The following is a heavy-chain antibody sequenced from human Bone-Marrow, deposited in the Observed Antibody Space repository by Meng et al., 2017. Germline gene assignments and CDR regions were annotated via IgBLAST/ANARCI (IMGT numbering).Heavy chain of an antibody. CDR2: MSSSSNTI. CDR1: GFTFSSYE. J-gene: IGHJ4*02. Sequence: GESLKISCAASGFTFSSYEMSWVRQAPGKGLEWVSYMSSSSNTIYYADSVKGRFTISRDNAKNSLYLQMNSLRVEDTAVYYCARGGSYGDVHFDHWGQGTLVTVSS. D-gene: IGHD3-16*01. V-gene: IGHV3-48*03. CDR3: ARGGSYGDVHFDH.